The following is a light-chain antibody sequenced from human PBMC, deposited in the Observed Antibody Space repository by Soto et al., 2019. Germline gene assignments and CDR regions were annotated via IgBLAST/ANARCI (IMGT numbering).Light chain of an antibody. V-gene: IGKV1-5*01. CDR2: DAS. Sequence: DFQMTQSPSTLSASVGDRVTITCRASQSIGEYLAWYQQKPGKAPKVLMYDASILESGVPSRFSGRGSGRQFTLTISSLQAADFATYYCQQYSSDVFSFGPGTKVDIK. CDR1: QSIGEY. J-gene: IGKJ3*01. CDR3: QQYSSDVFS.